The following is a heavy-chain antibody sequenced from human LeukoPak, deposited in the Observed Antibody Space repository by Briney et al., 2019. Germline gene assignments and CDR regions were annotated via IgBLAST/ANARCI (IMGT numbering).Heavy chain of an antibody. Sequence: ASVKVSCKVSGYTLTELSMHWVRQAPGKGLEWMGGFDPEDGETIYAQKFQGRVTMTEDTSTDTAYMELSSLRSEDTAVYYCAAYDYVWGGFDYWGQGTLVTVSS. J-gene: IGHJ4*02. CDR3: AAYDYVWGGFDY. CDR2: FDPEDGET. D-gene: IGHD3-16*01. V-gene: IGHV1-24*01. CDR1: GYTLTELS.